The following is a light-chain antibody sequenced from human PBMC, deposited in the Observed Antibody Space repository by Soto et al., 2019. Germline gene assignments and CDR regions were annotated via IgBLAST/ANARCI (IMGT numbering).Light chain of an antibody. CDR3: SSYTSSSTRGV. V-gene: IGLV2-14*01. CDR1: SSDVGGYND. CDR2: DVS. J-gene: IGLJ2*01. Sequence: QSVLTQPASVSGSPGQSITISCTGTSSDVGGYNDVSWYQQHPGTAPKLLIYDVSNRPSGVSNRFSGSKSGNTASLTISGLQAEDEADYYCSSYTSSSTRGVFGGGTKLTVL.